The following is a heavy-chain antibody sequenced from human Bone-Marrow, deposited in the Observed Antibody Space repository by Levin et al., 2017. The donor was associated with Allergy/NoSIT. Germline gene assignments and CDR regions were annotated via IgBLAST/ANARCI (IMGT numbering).Heavy chain of an antibody. CDR3: ARLTDTPQLYYYGMDV. D-gene: IGHD2-15*01. CDR1: GYTFTSYD. J-gene: IGHJ6*02. Sequence: ASVKVSCKASGYTFTSYDINWVRQATGQGLEWMGWMNPNSGNTGYAQKFQGRVTMTRNTSISTAYMELSSLRSEDTAVYYCARLTDTPQLYYYGMDVWGQGTTVTVSS. CDR2: MNPNSGNT. V-gene: IGHV1-8*01.